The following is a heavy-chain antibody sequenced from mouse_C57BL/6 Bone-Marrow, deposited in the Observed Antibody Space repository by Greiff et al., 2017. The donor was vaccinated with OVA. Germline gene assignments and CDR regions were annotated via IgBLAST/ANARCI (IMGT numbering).Heavy chain of an antibody. CDR2: IDPENGDT. CDR1: GFNIKDDY. CDR3: THYGSSPYAMDY. D-gene: IGHD1-1*01. V-gene: IGHV14-4*01. Sequence: EVKLQESGAELVRPGASVKLSCTASGFNIKDDYMHWVKQRPEQGLEWIGWIDPENGDTEYASKFQGKATITADTSSNTAYLQLSSLTSEDTAVYYCTHYGSSPYAMDYWGQGTSVTVSS. J-gene: IGHJ4*01.